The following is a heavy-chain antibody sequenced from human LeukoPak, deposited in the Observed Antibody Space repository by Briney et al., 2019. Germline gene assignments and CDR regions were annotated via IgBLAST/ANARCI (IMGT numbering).Heavy chain of an antibody. CDR3: ARPARFLGWYFDL. Sequence: GASVKVSCKASGYTFTSYAMHWVRQAPGQRLEWMGWINAGNGNTKYSQKFQGRVTITRDTSASTAYMELSSLRSEDTAVYYCARPARFLGWYFDLWGRGTLVTVSS. CDR1: GYTFTSYA. V-gene: IGHV1-3*01. CDR2: INAGNGNT. D-gene: IGHD3-3*01. J-gene: IGHJ2*01.